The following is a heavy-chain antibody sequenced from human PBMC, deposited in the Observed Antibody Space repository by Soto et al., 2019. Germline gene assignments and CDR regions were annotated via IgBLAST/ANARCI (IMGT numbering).Heavy chain of an antibody. V-gene: IGHV3-30*02. Sequence: QVQLVESGGGVVQPGDSLKLSCAASGFSFSNYFMHWVRQAPGKGLEWLACIWVDGGSEFHADSLNGRLTLSRDTPSNTLYMEMSSLRAEDTAVYYCAKESDTFDVWGQGTMVTVSS. CDR3: AKESDTFDV. CDR2: IWVDGGSE. CDR1: GFSFSNYF. J-gene: IGHJ3*01.